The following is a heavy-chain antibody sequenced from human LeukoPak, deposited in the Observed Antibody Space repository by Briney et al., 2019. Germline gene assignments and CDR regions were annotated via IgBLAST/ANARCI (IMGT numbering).Heavy chain of an antibody. D-gene: IGHD4-17*01. CDR1: GFTFSNYP. CDR2: IPYDGSNN. V-gene: IGHV3-30-3*01. CDR3: ARSEGTTVTMFDY. Sequence: PGGSLRLSCAASGFTFSNYPMHWGRRAPGKGLEWVAVIPYDGSNNYYSDSVKGRFTISRDNSKNTLYLQMNSLRPEDTAVYYCARSEGTTVTMFDYWGQGTLVTVSS. J-gene: IGHJ4*02.